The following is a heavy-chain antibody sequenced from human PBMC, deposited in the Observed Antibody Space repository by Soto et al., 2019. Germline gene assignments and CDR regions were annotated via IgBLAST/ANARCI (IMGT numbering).Heavy chain of an antibody. Sequence: GGSLRLSCAASGFTVSSNYMSWVRQAPGKGLEWVSVIYSGGSTYYADSVKGRFTISRDNSKNTLYLQMNGLRAEDTAVYYCARGSALLWFGELSRWGQGTLVTVSS. V-gene: IGHV3-66*01. J-gene: IGHJ4*02. CDR1: GFTVSSNY. CDR3: ARGSALLWFGELSR. D-gene: IGHD3-10*01. CDR2: IYSGGST.